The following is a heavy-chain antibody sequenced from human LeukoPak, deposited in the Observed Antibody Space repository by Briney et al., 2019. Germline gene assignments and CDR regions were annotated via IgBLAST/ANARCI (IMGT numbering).Heavy chain of an antibody. J-gene: IGHJ5*02. CDR1: GFTFSSYT. CDR3: ARDLTVTSTCWFDL. CDR2: ISCSSTYI. V-gene: IGHV3-21*01. Sequence: GGSLRLSCAVSGFTFSSYTMNWVRQAPGKGLEWVSSISCSSTYIYYADSVKGRFTISRDNAKNSLYLQMNNLGAEDTAVYYCARDLTVTSTCWFDLWGQGTLVTVSS. D-gene: IGHD4-11*01.